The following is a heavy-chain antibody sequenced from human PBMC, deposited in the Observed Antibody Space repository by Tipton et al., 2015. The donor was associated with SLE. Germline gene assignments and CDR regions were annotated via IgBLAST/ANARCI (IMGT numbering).Heavy chain of an antibody. V-gene: IGHV3-23*03. J-gene: IGHJ6*02. Sequence: SLSLSCAASGFTFSSYAMSWVRQAPGKGLEWVSVIYSGGSTYYADSVKGRFTISRDNSKNTLYLQMNSLRAEDTAVYYCAKDEVGSSSSVYYYGMDVWGQGTTVTVSS. D-gene: IGHD6-6*01. CDR3: AKDEVGSSSSVYYYGMDV. CDR1: GFTFSSYA. CDR2: IYSGGST.